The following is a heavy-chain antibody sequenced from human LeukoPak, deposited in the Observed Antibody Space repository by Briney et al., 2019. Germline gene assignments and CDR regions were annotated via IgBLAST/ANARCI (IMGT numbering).Heavy chain of an antibody. J-gene: IGHJ4*02. Sequence: SETLSLTCEVSGYSISSGFYWGRLRQTPGKGLEWIGSIYHIGSVFYNPSLKSRVNISVDTSKNQFSLNLISVTAADTALYFCTRDPFSSGWSDSWGPGILVTVAS. CDR1: GYSISSGFY. CDR3: TRDPFSSGWSDS. CDR2: IYHIGSV. D-gene: IGHD6-19*01. V-gene: IGHV4-38-2*02.